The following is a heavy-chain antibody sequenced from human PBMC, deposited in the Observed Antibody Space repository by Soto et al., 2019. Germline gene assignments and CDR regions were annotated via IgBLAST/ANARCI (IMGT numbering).Heavy chain of an antibody. J-gene: IGHJ6*02. Sequence: QVQLQESGPGLVKPSGTLSLTCAVSGGSISSSNWWSWVRQPPGKGLEWIGEIYHSGSTNYNPSLQSRVTISVDKSKNQFSLKLSSVTAADTAVYYCARDPTYCTNGVCYDPYYGMDVWGQGTTVTVSS. CDR3: ARDPTYCTNGVCYDPYYGMDV. CDR2: IYHSGST. D-gene: IGHD2-8*01. CDR1: GGSISSSNW. V-gene: IGHV4-4*02.